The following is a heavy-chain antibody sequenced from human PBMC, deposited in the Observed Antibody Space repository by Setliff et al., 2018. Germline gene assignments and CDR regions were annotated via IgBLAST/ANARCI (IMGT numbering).Heavy chain of an antibody. D-gene: IGHD3-16*01. Sequence: ASVKVSCKASGYTFTSYDTNWVRQATGQGLEWMGWMNPNSGNTGYAQKFQGRVTMTRNTSISTAYMELNSLRSEDTAVYYCARALVPSSLGYYYYVMDVWGQGTTVTVSS. V-gene: IGHV1-8*02. CDR2: MNPNSGNT. CDR1: GYTFTSYD. J-gene: IGHJ6*02. CDR3: ARALVPSSLGYYYYVMDV.